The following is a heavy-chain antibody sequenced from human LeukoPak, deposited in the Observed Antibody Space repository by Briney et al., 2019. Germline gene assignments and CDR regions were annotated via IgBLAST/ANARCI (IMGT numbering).Heavy chain of an antibody. V-gene: IGHV3-30*04. CDR3: ARDQYCSSTSCHHSAFDI. CDR1: GFTFSSYA. J-gene: IGHJ3*02. D-gene: IGHD2-2*01. CDR2: ISYDGSNK. Sequence: QPGRSLRLSCAASGFTFSSYAMHWVRQAPGKGLEWVAVISYDGSNKYYADSVKGRFTISRDNSKNTLYLQMNSLRAEDTAVYYCARDQYCSSTSCHHSAFDIWGQGTMVTVSS.